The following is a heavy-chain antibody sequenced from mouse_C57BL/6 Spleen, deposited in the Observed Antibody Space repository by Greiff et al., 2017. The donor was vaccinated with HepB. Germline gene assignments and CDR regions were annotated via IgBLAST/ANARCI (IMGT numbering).Heavy chain of an antibody. Sequence: QVQLQQSGPELVKPGASVKISCKASGYAFSSSWMNWVKQRPGKGLEWIGRIYPGDGDTNYNGKFKGKATLTADKSSSTAYMQLSSLTSEDSAVYFCARDYGTFCDYWGQGTTLTVSS. CDR1: GYAFSSSW. CDR2: IYPGDGDT. D-gene: IGHD1-1*01. J-gene: IGHJ2*01. CDR3: ARDYGTFCDY. V-gene: IGHV1-82*01.